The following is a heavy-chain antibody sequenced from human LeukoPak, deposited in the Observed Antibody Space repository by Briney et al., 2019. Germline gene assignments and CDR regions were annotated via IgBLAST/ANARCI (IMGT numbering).Heavy chain of an antibody. CDR3: ARVDANWGVVDY. J-gene: IGHJ4*02. CDR1: GGSFSGYY. V-gene: IGHV4-34*01. D-gene: IGHD7-27*01. CDR2: INHSGST. Sequence: KPSETLSLTCAVYGGSFSGYYWSWIRQPPGKGLEWIGEINHSGSTNYNPSLKSRVTISVDTSKNQFSLKLSSVTAADTAVYYCARVDANWGVVDYWGQGTLVTVSS.